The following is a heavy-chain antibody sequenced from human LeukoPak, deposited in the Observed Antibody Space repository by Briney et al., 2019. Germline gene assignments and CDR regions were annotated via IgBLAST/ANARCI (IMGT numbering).Heavy chain of an antibody. CDR3: ARLGSCSSNRCSPDF. D-gene: IGHD2-2*01. V-gene: IGHV4-59*08. Sequence: PSETLSLTCTVSGGSINTYYWAWIRQPPGKGLEWIGHIHYSGSTNYSPSLRSRVTISVDTSKNQFSLKVTYVTAADTAVYYCARLGSCSSNRCSPDFWGQGTLVTVSS. CDR2: IHYSGST. CDR1: GGSINTYY. J-gene: IGHJ4*02.